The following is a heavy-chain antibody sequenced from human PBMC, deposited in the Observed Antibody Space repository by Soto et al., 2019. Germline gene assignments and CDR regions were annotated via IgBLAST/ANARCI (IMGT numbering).Heavy chain of an antibody. D-gene: IGHD2-2*01. CDR1: GGSCSGYY. V-gene: IGHV4-34*01. CDR3: ARCPHCSGTSFYFFYWFDP. Sequence: KRSDTLSLTCAVYGGSCSGYYWSWIRQPPGKGLEWIGEINHSGSTNYNPSLKSRVTISVDTSKNQFSLKLSSVTAADTAVYYCARCPHCSGTSFYFFYWFDPWGQGSVVTVSS. CDR2: INHSGST. J-gene: IGHJ5*02.